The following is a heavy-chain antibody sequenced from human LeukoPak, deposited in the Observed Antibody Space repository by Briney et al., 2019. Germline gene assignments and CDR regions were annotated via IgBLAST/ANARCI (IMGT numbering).Heavy chain of an antibody. CDR2: INPNSGGT. D-gene: IGHD4-11*01. V-gene: IGHV1-2*02. Sequence: GASVKVACKTSGYTFSAFYIHWVRQAPGQGLEWMGWINPNSGGTNYAQKFQGRVTMTRDKSSSTACMELSSLTSDDTAVFYCARVFSNYANTAEYFQHWGQGTLVTVSS. J-gene: IGHJ1*01. CDR3: ARVFSNYANTAEYFQH. CDR1: GYTFSAFY.